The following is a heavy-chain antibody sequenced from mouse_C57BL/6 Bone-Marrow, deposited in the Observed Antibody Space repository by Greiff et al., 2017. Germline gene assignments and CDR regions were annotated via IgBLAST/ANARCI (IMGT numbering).Heavy chain of an antibody. CDR3: ARKDYEYEGPWFAY. V-gene: IGHV2-2*01. J-gene: IGHJ3*01. CDR1: GFSLTSYG. CDR2: IWSGGST. Sequence: VQLVESGPGLVQPSQSLSITCTVSGFSLTSYGVHWVRQSPGKGLEWLGVIWSGGSTDYNAAFISRLSISKDNSKSQVFFKMNSLQADDTAIYYCARKDYEYEGPWFAYWGQGTLVTVSA. D-gene: IGHD2-4*01.